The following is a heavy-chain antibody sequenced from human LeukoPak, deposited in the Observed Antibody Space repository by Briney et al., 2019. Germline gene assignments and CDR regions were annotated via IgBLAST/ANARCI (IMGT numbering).Heavy chain of an antibody. V-gene: IGHV1-2*06. D-gene: IGHD3-3*01. CDR2: INPNSGGT. CDR1: GYTFTGYY. Sequence: ASVKVSCKASGYTFTGYYMHWVRQAPGQGLEWMERINPNSGGTNYAQKFQGRVTMTRDTSISTAYMELSRLRSDDTAVYYCAVITIFGVVSAFDYWGQGTLVTVSS. CDR3: AVITIFGVVSAFDY. J-gene: IGHJ4*02.